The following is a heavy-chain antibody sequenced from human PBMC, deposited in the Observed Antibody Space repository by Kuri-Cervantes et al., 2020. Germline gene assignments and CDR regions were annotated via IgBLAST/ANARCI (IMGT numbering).Heavy chain of an antibody. CDR2: ISSSSSTI. CDR1: GFTFSDYY. V-gene: IGHV3-11*04. J-gene: IGHJ6*02. CDR3: ARGVKVRGVIIYYYYGMDV. Sequence: GESLKISCAASGFTFSDYYMSWIRQAPGKGLEWASYISSSSSTIYYADSVKGRFTISRDNAKNSLYLQMNSLRDEDTAVYYCARGVKVRGVIIYYYYGMDVWGQGTTVTVSS. D-gene: IGHD3-10*01.